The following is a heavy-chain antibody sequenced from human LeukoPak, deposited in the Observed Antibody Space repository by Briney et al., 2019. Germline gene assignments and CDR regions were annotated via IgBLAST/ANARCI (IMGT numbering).Heavy chain of an antibody. V-gene: IGHV4-39*01. J-gene: IGHJ4*02. CDR2: IYYSGNT. CDR3: ARXXXSYQTPAYSGYDF. Sequence: SETLSLTCTVSGGSISSSSYYWGWIRQPPGKGLEWIGGIYYSGNTYYNPSLKSRVTISVDTSKNQFSLKLSSVTAADTAVYXXARXXXSYQTPAYSGYDFWGQGTLVTVSS. D-gene: IGHD5-12*01. CDR1: GGSISSSSYY.